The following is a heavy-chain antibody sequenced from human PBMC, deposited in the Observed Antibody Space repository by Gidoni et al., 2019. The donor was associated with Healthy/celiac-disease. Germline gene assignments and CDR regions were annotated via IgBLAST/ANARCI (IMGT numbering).Heavy chain of an antibody. D-gene: IGHD2-2*01. CDR2: IIPIFGTA. Sequence: QVQLVQSGAEVKKPGSSVKVSCKASGGTFSSYAIRWVRQAPGHGLEWMGGIIPIFGTANYAQKFQGRVTITADESTSTAYMELSSLRSEDTAVYYCASGPIYCSSTSCSAVGPMDVWGQGTTVTVSS. J-gene: IGHJ6*02. CDR3: ASGPIYCSSTSCSAVGPMDV. CDR1: GGTFSSYA. V-gene: IGHV1-69*01.